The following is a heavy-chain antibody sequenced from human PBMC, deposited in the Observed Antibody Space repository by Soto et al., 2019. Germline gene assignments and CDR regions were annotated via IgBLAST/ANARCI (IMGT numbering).Heavy chain of an antibody. CDR1: GFTFSSYS. CDR2: ISSSSSTI. V-gene: IGHV3-48*02. D-gene: IGHD5-18*01. Sequence: EVQLVESGGGLVQPGGSLRLSCAASGFTFSSYSMNWVRQAPGKGLEWVSYISSSSSTIYYADSVKGRFTISRDNAKNSLYLLMNSLRDEDTAVYYCARDHPTAMVTDYYYGMDVWGQGTTVTVSS. CDR3: ARDHPTAMVTDYYYGMDV. J-gene: IGHJ6*02.